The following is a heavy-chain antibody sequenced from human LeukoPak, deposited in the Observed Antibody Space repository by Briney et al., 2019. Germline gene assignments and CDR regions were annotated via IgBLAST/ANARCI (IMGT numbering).Heavy chain of an antibody. V-gene: IGHV1-69*04. CDR2: IIPILGIA. CDR3: ARYYYGSGSYPPEYYFDY. CDR1: GGTFSSYA. D-gene: IGHD3-10*01. Sequence: ASVKVSCKASGGTFSSYAISWVRQAPGQGLEWMGRIIPILGIANYAQKFQGRVTITADKSTSTAYMELSSLRSEDTAVYYCARYYYGSGSYPPEYYFDYWGQGTLVTVSS. J-gene: IGHJ4*02.